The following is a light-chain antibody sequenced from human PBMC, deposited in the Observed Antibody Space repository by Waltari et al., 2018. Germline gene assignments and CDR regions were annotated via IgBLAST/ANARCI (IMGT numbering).Light chain of an antibody. Sequence: QLVLTQSPSVSASLGASVQLTCTLSSGHRSNIIPWLQQQPEKGPRFLMKVNSDGSHTKGDDIPDRFSGSSSGAERYLTISGLQSEDEAEYYCETGGHGTWVIGGGTKVTVL. CDR3: ETGGHGTWV. CDR2: VNSDGSH. V-gene: IGLV4-69*01. J-gene: IGLJ3*02. CDR1: SGHRSNI.